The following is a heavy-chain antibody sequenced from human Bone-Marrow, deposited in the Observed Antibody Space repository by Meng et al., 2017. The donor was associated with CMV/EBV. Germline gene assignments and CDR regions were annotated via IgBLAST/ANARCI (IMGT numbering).Heavy chain of an antibody. D-gene: IGHD3-3*01. CDR3: VVGHDSRKVAY. CDR2: SVSETIT. V-gene: IGHV3-23*01. J-gene: IGHJ4*02. Sequence: GGSLRLSCVGSKFNFINYAMGWVRQAPGKGLEWVSGSVSETITNYVDFVKGRFTISRDTSKNTLYLQMNSLRAEDTALYYCVVGHDSRKVAYWGQGTLVTVYS. CDR1: KFNFINYA.